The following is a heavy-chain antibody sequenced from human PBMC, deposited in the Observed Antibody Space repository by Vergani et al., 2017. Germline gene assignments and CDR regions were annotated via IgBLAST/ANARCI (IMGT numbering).Heavy chain of an antibody. CDR1: GFTFSSYA. CDR3: AKDPFSLLWFGELLYGVALPDAFDI. D-gene: IGHD3-10*01. CDR2: ISGSGGSP. Sequence: EVQLLESGGGLVQPGGSLRLSCAASGFTFSSYAMSWVRQAPGTGLEWVSAISGSGGSPYYADSVKGRFTISRDNSKNTLYLQMNSLRAEDTAVYYCAKDPFSLLWFGELLYGVALPDAFDIWGQGTMVTVSS. V-gene: IGHV3-23*01. J-gene: IGHJ3*02.